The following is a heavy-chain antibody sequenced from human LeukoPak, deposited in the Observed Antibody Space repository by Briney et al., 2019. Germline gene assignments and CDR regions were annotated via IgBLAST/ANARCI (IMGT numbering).Heavy chain of an antibody. D-gene: IGHD3-9*01. CDR1: GYTFTSYG. CDR2: ISAYNGNT. J-gene: IGHJ4*02. Sequence: ASVKVSCKASGYTFTSYGISWVRQAPGQGLEWMGWISAYNGNTNYAQKLQGRVTMTTDTSTSTAYMELRSLRSDDTAVYYCARNYDILTGYSNPAYFDYWGQGTLVTVSS. CDR3: ARNYDILTGYSNPAYFDY. V-gene: IGHV1-18*01.